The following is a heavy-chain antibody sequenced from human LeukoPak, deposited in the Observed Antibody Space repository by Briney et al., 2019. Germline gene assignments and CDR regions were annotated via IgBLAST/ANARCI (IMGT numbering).Heavy chain of an antibody. CDR3: ARVTDYDFWSGRQGGAFDL. CDR2: IYYTGDT. Sequence: KPSETLSLXCTVSGGSITDYYWGWIRQPPGKGLEWIGYIYYTGDTIDNPSLNSRLTMSLDTSKSQFSLKLNFVIAADTALYYCARVTDYDFWSGRQGGAFDLWGHGTLVTVSS. J-gene: IGHJ3*01. CDR1: GGSITDYY. V-gene: IGHV4-59*01. D-gene: IGHD3-3*01.